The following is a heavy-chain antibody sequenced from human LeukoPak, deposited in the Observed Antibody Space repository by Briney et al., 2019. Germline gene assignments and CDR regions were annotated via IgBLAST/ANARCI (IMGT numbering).Heavy chain of an antibody. D-gene: IGHD3-22*01. V-gene: IGHV4-39*01. Sequence: SETLSLTCTVSGGSISSSSYYWGWIRQPPGKGLEWIGSIYYSGSTYYNPSLKSRVTISVDTSKNQFSLKLSSVTAADTAVYYCARQRRVPKRDITMIVVVPNFDYWGQGTLVTVSS. CDR1: GGSISSSSYY. CDR2: IYYSGST. CDR3: ARQRRVPKRDITMIVVVPNFDY. J-gene: IGHJ4*02.